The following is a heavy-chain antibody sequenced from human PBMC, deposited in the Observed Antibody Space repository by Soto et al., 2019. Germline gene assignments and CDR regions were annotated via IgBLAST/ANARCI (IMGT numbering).Heavy chain of an antibody. J-gene: IGHJ6*02. CDR3: ARKDYVWGSFLIDV. D-gene: IGHD3-16*01. Sequence: SETLSLTCTVSGGSISSYYWSWIRQPPGKGLEWIGYIYYSGSTNYNPSLKSRVTISVDTSKNQFSLKLSSVTAADTAVYYCARKDYVWGSFLIDVWGQGTTVTVSS. CDR2: IYYSGST. V-gene: IGHV4-59*01. CDR1: GGSISSYY.